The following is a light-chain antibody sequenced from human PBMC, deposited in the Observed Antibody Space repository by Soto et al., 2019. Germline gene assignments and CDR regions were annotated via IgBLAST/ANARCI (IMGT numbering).Light chain of an antibody. CDR2: GAS. CDR3: QQYDNSLYT. Sequence: EIVLTQSPGTLSLSPGERVTLSCRASQSVSSTYSAWYQQKPGQAPRLLIYGASSRATGIPDRFSGSGSGTDFTLTISRLQPEDFAIYYCQQYDNSLYTFGQGTKLEIK. J-gene: IGKJ2*01. V-gene: IGKV3-20*01. CDR1: QSVSSTY.